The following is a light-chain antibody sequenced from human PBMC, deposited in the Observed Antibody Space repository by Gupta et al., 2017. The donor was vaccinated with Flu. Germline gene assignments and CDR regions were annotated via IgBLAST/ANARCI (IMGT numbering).Light chain of an antibody. J-gene: IGLJ2*01. V-gene: IGLV3-19*01. CDR1: SLRNFY. CDR2: GEN. CDR3: CYRDSSDNHP. Sequence: SSELTQDPAVSVALGQTVRITCQGDSLRNFYASWYQQKPGQAPVLVFQGENNRPPGIPDLCAGNSARATAFFNTTGDQAEDDAYYYCCYRDSSDNHPFGGGTKLTVL.